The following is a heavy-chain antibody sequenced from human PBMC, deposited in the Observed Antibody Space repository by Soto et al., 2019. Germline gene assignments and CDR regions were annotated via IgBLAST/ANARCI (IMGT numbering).Heavy chain of an antibody. Sequence: GGSLRLSCAASGFTFSSYWMHWVRQAPGKGLVWVSRINSDGSSTSYADSVKGRFTISRDNAKNTLYLQMNSLRAEDTAVYYCARAQGMDELELTDAFDIWGQGTMVTVSS. CDR2: INSDGSST. CDR3: ARAQGMDELELTDAFDI. D-gene: IGHD1-7*01. J-gene: IGHJ3*02. CDR1: GFTFSSYW. V-gene: IGHV3-74*01.